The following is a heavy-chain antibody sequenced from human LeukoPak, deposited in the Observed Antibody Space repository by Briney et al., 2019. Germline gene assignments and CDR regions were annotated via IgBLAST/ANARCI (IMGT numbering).Heavy chain of an antibody. CDR1: GGSFSGYY. V-gene: IGHV4-34*01. D-gene: IGHD6-19*01. CDR3: ARGVRPSDRRLVLRRLRVKVNFFDY. CDR2: INHSGST. J-gene: IGHJ4*02. Sequence: SEALSLTCAVYGGSFSGYYWSWIRQPPGKGLEWIGEINHSGSTNYNPSLKSRVTISVDTSKNQFSLKLSSVTAADTAVYYCARGVRPSDRRLVLRRLRVKVNFFDYWGQGTLVTVSS.